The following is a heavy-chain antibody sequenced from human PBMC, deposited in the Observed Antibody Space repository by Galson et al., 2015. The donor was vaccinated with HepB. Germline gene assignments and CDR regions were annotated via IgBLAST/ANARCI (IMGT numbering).Heavy chain of an antibody. D-gene: IGHD2-2*01. V-gene: IGHV4-31*03. CDR2: IYYSGST. CDR3: ARGGIPAAMHWFDP. J-gene: IGHJ5*02. Sequence: TLSLTCTVSGGSISSGGYYWSWIRQHPGKGLEWIGYIYYSGSTYYNPSLKSRVTISVDTSKNQFSLKLSSVTAADTAVYYCARGGIPAAMHWFDPWGQGTLVTVSS. CDR1: GGSISSGGYY.